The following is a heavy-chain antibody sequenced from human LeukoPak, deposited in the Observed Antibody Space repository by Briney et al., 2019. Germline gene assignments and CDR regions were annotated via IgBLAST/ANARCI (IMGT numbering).Heavy chain of an antibody. Sequence: ASVKVSCKASGYTFTSYGISWVRQAPGQGLEWIGWISAYDGNTYYAQKLQGRVAMTTDTSTSTAYMELRNLRAEDTAVYYCAKDGSTVTTPASWGQGTLVTVSS. V-gene: IGHV1-18*01. J-gene: IGHJ5*02. CDR3: AKDGSTVTTPAS. D-gene: IGHD4-17*01. CDR1: GYTFTSYG. CDR2: ISAYDGNT.